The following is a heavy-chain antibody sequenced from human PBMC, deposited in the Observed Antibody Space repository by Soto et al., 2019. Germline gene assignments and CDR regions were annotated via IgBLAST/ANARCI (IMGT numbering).Heavy chain of an antibody. CDR1: GYTFTSYY. Sequence: QVQLVQSGAEVKKPGASVKVSCKASGYTFTSYYMHWVRQAPGQGLEWMGIINPSGGSINYAQKFQGRVTITRDTSTSTVYMELSSLRSEDTAVYYCARAPTTVVTLDYWGQGTLVTVSS. J-gene: IGHJ4*02. V-gene: IGHV1-46*03. D-gene: IGHD4-17*01. CDR3: ARAPTTVVTLDY. CDR2: INPSGGSI.